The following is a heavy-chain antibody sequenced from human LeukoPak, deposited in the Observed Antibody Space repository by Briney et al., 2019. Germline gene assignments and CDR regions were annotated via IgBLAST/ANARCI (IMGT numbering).Heavy chain of an antibody. V-gene: IGHV4-61*02. CDR1: GGSISSGSYY. J-gene: IGHJ4*02. CDR2: IYTSGST. Sequence: SQTLSLTCTVSGGSISSGSYYWSWIRQPAGKGLEWIGRIYTSGSTNYNPSLKSRVTISVDTSKNQFSPKLSSVTAADTAVYYCARGLRGRKNFDYWGQGTLVTVSS. CDR3: ARGLRGRKNFDY. D-gene: IGHD1-14*01.